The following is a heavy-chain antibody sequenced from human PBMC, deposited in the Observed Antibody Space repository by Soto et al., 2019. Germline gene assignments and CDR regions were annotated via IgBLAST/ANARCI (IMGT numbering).Heavy chain of an antibody. J-gene: IGHJ4*02. CDR2: IYYSGST. CDR1: GGSISSSSYY. V-gene: IGHV4-39*01. CDR3: ARQQYGSGSYYDFDY. Sequence: SETLSLTCTVSGGSISSSSYYWVWIRQPPGKGLEWIGNIYYSGSTYYNPSLRSRVTISVDTSKNQFSLKLSSVTAADTAVYYCARQQYGSGSYYDFDYWGQGTLVTLSS. D-gene: IGHD3-10*01.